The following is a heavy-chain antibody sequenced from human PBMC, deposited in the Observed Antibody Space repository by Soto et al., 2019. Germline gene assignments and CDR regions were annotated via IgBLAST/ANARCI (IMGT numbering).Heavy chain of an antibody. CDR2: LSYEGSEE. CDR1: GFNFGVFG. D-gene: IGHD6-19*01. CDR3: VLTRRSSLLEVAGPGFEY. V-gene: IGHV3-30*03. Sequence: SGGSLRLSCAASGFNFGVFGMHWVRQAPGKGLEWLSVLSYEGSEEYYADSVRGRFTISRDNSKNTLFLQMDSLRVDDTGVYYCVLTRRSSLLEVAGPGFEYWGQGTLVTVAS. J-gene: IGHJ4*02.